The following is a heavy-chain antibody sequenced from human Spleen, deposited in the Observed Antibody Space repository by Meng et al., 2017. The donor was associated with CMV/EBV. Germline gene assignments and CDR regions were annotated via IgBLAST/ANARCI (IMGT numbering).Heavy chain of an antibody. J-gene: IGHJ4*02. V-gene: IGHV1-2*02. Sequence: SGYTFTGFHMHWVRQAPGQGLEWMGWLNPNSDGTNYAQKFQGRVTMTRDTSMSTAYLELNNLRVDDTAVYYCARACDRGQLECNFDHWGQGTLVTVSS. CDR2: LNPNSDGT. CDR3: ARACDRGQLECNFDH. CDR1: GYTFTGFH. D-gene: IGHD1-1*01.